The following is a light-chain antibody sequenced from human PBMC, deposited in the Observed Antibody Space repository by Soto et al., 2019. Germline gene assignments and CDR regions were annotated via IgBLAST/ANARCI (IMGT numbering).Light chain of an antibody. CDR1: QDIDNF. CDR3: QQCSSFPLT. V-gene: IGKV1-9*01. J-gene: IGKJ3*01. CDR2: SAS. Sequence: DIQMTQSPSFLSASEGDRVTITCRASQDIDNFLAWYQQKPGKAPKLLIDSASTLQSGVPSRFSGSRSGTDFTLTISSLQPEDFATYYCQQCSSFPLTFGPGTKVDIK.